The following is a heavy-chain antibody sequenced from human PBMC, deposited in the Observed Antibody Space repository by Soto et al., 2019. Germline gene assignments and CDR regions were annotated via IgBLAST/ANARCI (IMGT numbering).Heavy chain of an antibody. J-gene: IGHJ3*02. Sequence: GGSLRLSCAASGFTFSDYYMSWIRQAPGKGLEWVSYISSSGSTIYYADSVKGRFTISRDNAKNSLYLQMSSLRAEDTAVYYCARSVADENDAFDIWGQGTMVTVSS. CDR2: ISSSGSTI. D-gene: IGHD6-19*01. V-gene: IGHV3-11*01. CDR1: GFTFSDYY. CDR3: ARSVADENDAFDI.